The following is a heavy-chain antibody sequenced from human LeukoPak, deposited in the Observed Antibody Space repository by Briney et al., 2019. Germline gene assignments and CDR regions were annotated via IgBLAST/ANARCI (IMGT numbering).Heavy chain of an antibody. Sequence: HPGGSLRLSCAASGFTFSSYEMNWVRQAPGKGLEWVSYISSSGSTIYYADSVKGRFTISRDNAKNSLYLQMNSLRAEGTAVYYCARAVRYDYVWGSYLDYWGQGTLVTVSS. CDR3: ARAVRYDYVWGSYLDY. CDR2: ISSSGSTI. CDR1: GFTFSSYE. J-gene: IGHJ4*02. D-gene: IGHD3-16*02. V-gene: IGHV3-48*03.